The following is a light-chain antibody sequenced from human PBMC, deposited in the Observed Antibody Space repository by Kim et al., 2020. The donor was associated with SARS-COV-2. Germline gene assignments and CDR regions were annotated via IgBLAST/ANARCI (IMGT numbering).Light chain of an antibody. CDR1: SLRSYY. CDR2: GKN. Sequence: VALGQTVSITWQGDSLRSYYATWYQQKPGQAPILVIYGKNNRPSGIPDRFAGSSSGNTASLTITGTKAGDEAYYYCNSRDSNDNVVFGGGTKLTVL. V-gene: IGLV3-19*01. J-gene: IGLJ2*01. CDR3: NSRDSNDNVV.